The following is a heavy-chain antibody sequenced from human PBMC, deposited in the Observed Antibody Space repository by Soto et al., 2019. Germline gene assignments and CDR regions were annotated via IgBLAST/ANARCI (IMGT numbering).Heavy chain of an antibody. Sequence: QVQLVESGGGLVKPGGSLRLSCAASGFTFSDYYMSWIRQAPGKGLEWVSYFSSCGSTIYYADSVKGRFTISRDNAKNSLYLQMNSLRAEDTAVYYCARGAAYYDYIWGSYIGAFDIWGQGTMVTVSS. CDR2: FSSCGSTI. V-gene: IGHV3-11*01. CDR3: ARGAAYYDYIWGSYIGAFDI. D-gene: IGHD3-16*01. CDR1: GFTFSDYY. J-gene: IGHJ3*02.